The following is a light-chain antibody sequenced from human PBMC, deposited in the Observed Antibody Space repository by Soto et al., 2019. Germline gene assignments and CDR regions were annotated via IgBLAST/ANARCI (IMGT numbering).Light chain of an antibody. CDR1: SSDVGGYNY. J-gene: IGLJ1*01. Sequence: QSALTQPPSASGSPGQSVTISCTGTSSDVGGYNYVSWYQQYPGKAPKVIIYEVSNRPSGVSNRFSGSKSANTASLTISGLQAEDEADYYCSSYTSSNTLVFGTGTKVTVL. V-gene: IGLV2-14*01. CDR2: EVS. CDR3: SSYTSSNTLV.